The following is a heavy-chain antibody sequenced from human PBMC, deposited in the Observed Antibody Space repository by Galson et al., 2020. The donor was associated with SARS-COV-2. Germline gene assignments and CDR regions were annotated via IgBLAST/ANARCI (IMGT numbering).Heavy chain of an antibody. J-gene: IGHJ3*02. D-gene: IGHD6-13*01. CDR3: ARDRIAAAGGGDDAFDI. CDR1: GGSISSLY. CDR2: IHYSGNT. Sequence: SETLSLTCTVSGGSISSLYWSCIRQPPRKGLEWIGYIHYSGNTNYNPSLKSRVTISVDTSKNQFSLKLSSVTAADTAVYYCARDRIAAAGGGDDAFDIWGQGTVCSVPS. V-gene: IGHV4-59*11.